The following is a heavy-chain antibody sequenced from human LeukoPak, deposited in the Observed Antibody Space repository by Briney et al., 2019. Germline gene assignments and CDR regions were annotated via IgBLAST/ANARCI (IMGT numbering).Heavy chain of an antibody. CDR1: GFSFTSFD. CDR3: TREWRGIASHYHGMDV. Sequence: GGSPRLSCFASGFSFTSFDMYWVRQAAGRGLEWVSAVGTNDDTHYLGSVKGRFIISRENAKNSFSLQMNNLRVEDTAVYYCTREWRGIASHYHGMDVWGQGTTVTVSS. J-gene: IGHJ6*02. CDR2: VGTNDDT. V-gene: IGHV3-13*01. D-gene: IGHD6-6*01.